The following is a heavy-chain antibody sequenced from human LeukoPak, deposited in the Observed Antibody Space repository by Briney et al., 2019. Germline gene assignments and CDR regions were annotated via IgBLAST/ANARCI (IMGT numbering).Heavy chain of an antibody. Sequence: GGSLRLSCAASGFTFSSYAMHWVRQAPGKGLEWVSAISSSGGSTYYADSVKGRFTISRDNSKNTLYLQMNSLRAEDTAVYYCAKVRCSSTGCYGPDFDYWGQGTLVTVSS. CDR2: ISSSGGST. V-gene: IGHV3-23*01. CDR3: AKVRCSSTGCYGPDFDY. D-gene: IGHD2-2*01. J-gene: IGHJ4*02. CDR1: GFTFSSYA.